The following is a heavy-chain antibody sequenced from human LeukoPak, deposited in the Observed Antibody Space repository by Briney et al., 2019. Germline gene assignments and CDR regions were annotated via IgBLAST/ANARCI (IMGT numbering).Heavy chain of an antibody. CDR2: ISSSGSTI. D-gene: IGHD6-19*01. J-gene: IGHJ3*02. CDR3: ARQSWGSGWYRRGDAFDI. Sequence: GGSLRLSCAASGFTLSDYYMSWIRQAPGKGLEWVSYISSSGSTIYYADSVKGRFTISRDNAKNSLYLQMNSLRAEDTAVYYCARQSWGSGWYRRGDAFDIWGQGTMVTVSS. CDR1: GFTLSDYY. V-gene: IGHV3-11*01.